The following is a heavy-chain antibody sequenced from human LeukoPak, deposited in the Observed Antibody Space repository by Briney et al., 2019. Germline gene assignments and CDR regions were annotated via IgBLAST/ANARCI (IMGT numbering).Heavy chain of an antibody. Sequence: SETLSLTCAVYGGSFSGYYWSWIRQPPGKGLEWIGEINHSGSTNYNPSLKSRVTISVDTSKNQFSLKLSSVTAADTAVYYCARGVAVPAALDYWGQGTLVTVSS. CDR1: GGSFSGYY. J-gene: IGHJ4*02. CDR3: ARGVAVPAALDY. D-gene: IGHD2-2*01. V-gene: IGHV4-34*01. CDR2: INHSGST.